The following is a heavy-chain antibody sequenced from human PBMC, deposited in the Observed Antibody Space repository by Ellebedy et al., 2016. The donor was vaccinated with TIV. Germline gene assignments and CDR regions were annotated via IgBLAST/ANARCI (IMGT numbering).Heavy chain of an antibody. J-gene: IGHJ4*02. D-gene: IGHD5-12*01. CDR3: ARVWRGGYSGVVDY. V-gene: IGHV1-46*02. Sequence: AASVKVSCKASGYSFHSYYIFWVRQAPGHGLEWMGMFNPTGGRTTYAQKFQGRLTVTRDASTSTVFMELNSLRSEDTAIYYCARVWRGGYSGVVDYWGQGTQVTVSS. CDR2: FNPTGGRT. CDR1: GYSFHSYY.